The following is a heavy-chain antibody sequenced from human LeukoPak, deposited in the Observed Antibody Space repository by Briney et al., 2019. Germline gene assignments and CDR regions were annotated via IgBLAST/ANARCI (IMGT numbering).Heavy chain of an antibody. V-gene: IGHV4-61*02. CDR1: GDSISSGDYY. Sequence: SETLSLTCTVSGDSISSGDYYWSWIRQPAGKGLEWVGRISSSGSTNYNPSLKSRVTISVGTSKNQFSLKLSSVTAADTAVYFCARGPYSYDSSGAFDIWGQGTMVTVSS. J-gene: IGHJ3*02. CDR2: ISSSGST. CDR3: ARGPYSYDSSGAFDI. D-gene: IGHD3-22*01.